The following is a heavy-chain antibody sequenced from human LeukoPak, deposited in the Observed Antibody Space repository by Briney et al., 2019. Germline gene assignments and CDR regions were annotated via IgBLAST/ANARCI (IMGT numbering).Heavy chain of an antibody. CDR2: IAISGTYI. J-gene: IGHJ4*01. V-gene: IGHV3-21*01. Sequence: GGSLRLSCAASGFILSDYNMNWVRQAPGKGLEWVSFIAISGTYITYADSLKGRFTISRDNAKNSLYLQMNSLRAEDTAVYYCARDLSATARAYDYWGHGTWSPSPQ. D-gene: IGHD1-26*01. CDR3: ARDLSATARAYDY. CDR1: GFILSDYN.